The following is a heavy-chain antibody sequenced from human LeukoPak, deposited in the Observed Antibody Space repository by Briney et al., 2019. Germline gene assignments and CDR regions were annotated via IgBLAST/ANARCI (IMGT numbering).Heavy chain of an antibody. CDR3: ARDSSGWSGLIDY. J-gene: IGHJ4*02. CDR1: AGSISGHS. Sequence: SETLSLTCTVSAGSISGHSWNWIRQPAGKGLEWIGRIYTSGSTNYNPSLKSRVTMSVDTSKNQFSLKLSSVTAADTAVYYCARDSSGWSGLIDYWGQGTLVTVSS. V-gene: IGHV4-4*07. D-gene: IGHD6-19*01. CDR2: IYTSGST.